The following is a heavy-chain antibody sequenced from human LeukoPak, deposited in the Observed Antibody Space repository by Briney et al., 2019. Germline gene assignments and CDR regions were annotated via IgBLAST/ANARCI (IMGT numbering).Heavy chain of an antibody. CDR2: IKSKTDGGTT. Sequence: GGSLRLSCAGSGFIFSDAWMSWVRQAPGKGLEWVGRIKSKTDGGTTDYAAPVKGRFTISRDDSKNTLYLQMNSLKTEDTAVYYCTTIYYGSGNTPVSDYWGQGTLVTVSS. J-gene: IGHJ4*02. CDR1: GFIFSDAW. CDR3: TTIYYGSGNTPVSDY. D-gene: IGHD3-10*01. V-gene: IGHV3-15*01.